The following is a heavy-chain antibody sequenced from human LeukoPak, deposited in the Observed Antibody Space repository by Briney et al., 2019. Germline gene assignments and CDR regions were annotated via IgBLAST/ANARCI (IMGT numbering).Heavy chain of an antibody. D-gene: IGHD3-10*01. CDR2: INPNSGGT. CDR3: ARDRYYYGSGSYYAFDI. J-gene: IGHJ3*02. Sequence: ASVKVSCKASGYTFTGYYMHWVRQAPGQGLEWMGWINPNSGGTNYAQKFQGRVTMTRDTSISTAYMELSRLRSDDTAVYYCARDRYYYGSGSYYAFDIWGQGTMVTVSS. CDR1: GYTFTGYY. V-gene: IGHV1-2*02.